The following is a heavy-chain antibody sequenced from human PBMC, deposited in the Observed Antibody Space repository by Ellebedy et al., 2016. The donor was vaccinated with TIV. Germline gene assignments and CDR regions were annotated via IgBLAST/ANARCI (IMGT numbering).Heavy chain of an antibody. V-gene: IGHV3-23*01. J-gene: IGHJ4*02. CDR2: ISGSGGNT. CDR3: AKSQEGATYFDY. CDR1: GFSFRRYA. Sequence: GESLKISCAASGFSFRRYAMSWVRQAPGTGLEWVSIISGSGGNTYHADSVKGRLTISRDDSKNTLYLQMNSLKAEDTAVYYCAKSQEGATYFDYWGQGTLVTVSS. D-gene: IGHD1-26*01.